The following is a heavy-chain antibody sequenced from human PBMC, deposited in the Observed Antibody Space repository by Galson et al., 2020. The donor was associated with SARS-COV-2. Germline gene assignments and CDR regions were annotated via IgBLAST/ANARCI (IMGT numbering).Heavy chain of an antibody. Sequence: GGSLRLSCAASGFTFSSYGMHWVRQAPGKGLEWVAVISYDGSNKYYADSVKGRFTISRDNSKNTLYLQMNSLRAEDTAVYYCAKAYDYDSSGYYPRGGYFVYWGQGTLVTVSA. CDR1: GFTFSSYG. V-gene: IGHV3-30*18. CDR2: ISYDGSNK. CDR3: AKAYDYDSSGYYPRGGYFVY. J-gene: IGHJ4*02. D-gene: IGHD3-22*01.